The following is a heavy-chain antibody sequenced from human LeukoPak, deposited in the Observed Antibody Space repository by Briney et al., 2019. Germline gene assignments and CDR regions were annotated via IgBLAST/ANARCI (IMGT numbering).Heavy chain of an antibody. V-gene: IGHV1-69*13. J-gene: IGHJ6*03. CDR2: IIPIFATT. CDR1: GYSFSSYG. Sequence: SVKVSCKASGYSFSSYGIAWVRQAPGQGLEWMAGIIPIFATTNYAQEFQGRVSLSADESTSTVYMELSSLRSDDTAVYYCARGPPLTYDHTPEGYYHYYMDVWGEGTTVTISS. CDR3: ARGPPLTYDHTPEGYYHYYMDV. D-gene: IGHD1-14*01.